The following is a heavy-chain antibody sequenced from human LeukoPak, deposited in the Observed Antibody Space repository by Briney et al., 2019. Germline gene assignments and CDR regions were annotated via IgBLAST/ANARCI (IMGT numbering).Heavy chain of an antibody. CDR2: IYYSGNT. CDR3: ARSYSSSGYYYYGMDL. J-gene: IGHJ6*02. CDR1: GGSISTYY. V-gene: IGHV4-59*01. D-gene: IGHD6-6*01. Sequence: SETLSLTCAVSGGSISTYYWSWIRQPPGKGLEWIGYIYYSGNTIYNSSLKSRVTISVDKSKNQFSLKLSSVTAADTAVYYCARSYSSSGYYYYGMDLWGQGTTVTVSS.